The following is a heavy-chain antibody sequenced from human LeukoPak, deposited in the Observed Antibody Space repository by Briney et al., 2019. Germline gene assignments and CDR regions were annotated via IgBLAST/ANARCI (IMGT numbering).Heavy chain of an antibody. D-gene: IGHD2-21*01. CDR3: AKDVNSYCSGDCFDY. CDR1: GFTFSSFG. Sequence: GGSLRLSCAASGFTFSSFGMHWVRQAPGKGLEWVAFISLDGGTQNYADSVKGRFTISRDNSKDTVSLEMNNLRTEDTAVYYCAKDVNSYCSGDCFDYWGQGTLVTVSS. CDR2: ISLDGGTQ. J-gene: IGHJ4*02. V-gene: IGHV3-30*02.